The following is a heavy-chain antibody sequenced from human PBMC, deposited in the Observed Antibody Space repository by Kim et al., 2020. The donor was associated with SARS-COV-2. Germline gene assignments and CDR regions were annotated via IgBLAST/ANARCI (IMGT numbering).Heavy chain of an antibody. J-gene: IGHJ6*01. CDR2: IYHSGST. V-gene: IGHV4-4*02. CDR1: GGSISSSNW. D-gene: IGHD3-22*01. Sequence: SETLSLTCAVSGGSISSSNWWSWVRQPPGKGLEWIGEIYHSGSTNYNPSLKSRVTISVDKSKNQFSLKLSSVTAADTAVYYCARDSRSDYYDSSGYYYGLACYGMDVWGPGTTVTVSP. CDR3: ARDSRSDYYDSSGYYYGLACYGMDV.